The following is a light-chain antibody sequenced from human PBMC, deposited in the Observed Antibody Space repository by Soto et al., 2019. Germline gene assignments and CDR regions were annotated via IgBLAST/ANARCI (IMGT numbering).Light chain of an antibody. CDR3: QQYAGSPPRT. J-gene: IGKJ1*01. CDR2: GAS. CDR1: QSVSSSY. Sequence: EIVLTQSPGTLSLSPGERASLSCRASQSVSSSYLAWYQQKPGQAPRLLIYGASSRATGIPDRFSGSGSGTEFTLTISRLELEDFAVYYCQQYAGSPPRTFGQGTKAEIK. V-gene: IGKV3-20*01.